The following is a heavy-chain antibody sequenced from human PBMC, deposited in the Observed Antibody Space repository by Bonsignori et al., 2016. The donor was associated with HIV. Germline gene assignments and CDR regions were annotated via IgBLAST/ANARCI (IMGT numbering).Heavy chain of an antibody. V-gene: IGHV4-59*01. Sequence: QVQLQESGPGLVKPSETLSLTCTVSGGSISSYYWSWIRQPPGKGLEWIGYIYYSGSTNYNPSLKSRVTISVDTSKNQFSLKLSSVTAADTAVYYCARATYSGYEVTIGHYFDYWGRGNPWSPSPQ. CDR1: GGSISSYY. CDR3: ARATYSGYEVTIGHYFDY. CDR2: IYYSGST. J-gene: IGHJ4*02. D-gene: IGHD5-12*01.